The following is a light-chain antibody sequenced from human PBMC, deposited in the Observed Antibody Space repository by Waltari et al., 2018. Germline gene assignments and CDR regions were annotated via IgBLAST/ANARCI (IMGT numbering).Light chain of an antibody. Sequence: DIQMTQSPSTLSASVGDRVTITCPASQSISIWLAWYQQKPGKAPKLLIYDASSLESGVPSRFSGSGSGTEFTLTITNLQPDDFATYYCQQYKSYFFGQGTKVEIK. CDR2: DAS. CDR1: QSISIW. J-gene: IGKJ2*01. V-gene: IGKV1-5*01. CDR3: QQYKSYF.